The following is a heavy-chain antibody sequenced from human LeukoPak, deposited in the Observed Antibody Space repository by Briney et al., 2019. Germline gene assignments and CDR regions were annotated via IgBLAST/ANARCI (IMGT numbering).Heavy chain of an antibody. CDR3: ARLGVIGRTFDY. D-gene: IGHD1-14*01. J-gene: IGHJ4*02. V-gene: IGHV4-4*07. CDR1: GGAISSYH. CDR2: IYTSGST. Sequence: SGTLSLTCTVSGGAISSYHWSWIRQPAGKGLEWIGRIYTSGSTNYNPSLKSRVTMSVDTSKNQFSLKLSSVTAADTAMYYCARLGVIGRTFDYWGQGTLVTVSS.